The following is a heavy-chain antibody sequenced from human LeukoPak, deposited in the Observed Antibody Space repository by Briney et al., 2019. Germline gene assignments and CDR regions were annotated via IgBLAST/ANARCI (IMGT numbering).Heavy chain of an antibody. J-gene: IGHJ6*04. Sequence: GGSLRPSCAASGFTFSSYGMHWVRQAPGKGLEWVAVISYDGSNKYYADSVKGRFTISRDNSKNTLYLQMNSLRAEDTAVYYCAKAPLTAAKSPLYYYYGMDVWGKGTTVTVSS. CDR3: AKAPLTAAKSPLYYYYGMDV. D-gene: IGHD2-2*01. CDR1: GFTFSSYG. V-gene: IGHV3-30*18. CDR2: ISYDGSNK.